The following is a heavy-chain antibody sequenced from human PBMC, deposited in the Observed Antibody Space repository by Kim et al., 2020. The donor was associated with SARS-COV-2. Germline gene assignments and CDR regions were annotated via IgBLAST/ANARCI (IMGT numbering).Heavy chain of an antibody. CDR3: ASGIAAAGTSFQTFDY. CDR2: IIPIFGTA. V-gene: IGHV1-69*13. Sequence: SVKVSCKASGGTFSSYAISWVRQAPGQGLEWMGGIIPIFGTANYAQKFQGRVTITADESTSTAYMELSSLRSEDTAVYYCASGIAAAGTSFQTFDYWGQGTLVTVSS. D-gene: IGHD6-13*01. J-gene: IGHJ4*02. CDR1: GGTFSSYA.